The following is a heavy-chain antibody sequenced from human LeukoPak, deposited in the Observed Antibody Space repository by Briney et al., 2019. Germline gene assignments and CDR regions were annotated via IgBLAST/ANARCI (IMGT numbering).Heavy chain of an antibody. CDR1: GFTFSSYW. J-gene: IGHJ6*04. V-gene: IGHV3-7*01. CDR3: ASWLCSGGSCPRVGDV. D-gene: IGHD2-15*01. CDR2: IKQDGNEK. Sequence: GGSLRLSCAASGFTFSSYWMSWVRQAPGKGLEWVANIKQDGNEKYYVDSVKGRFTISRDNAKNSLYLQMNSLRAEDTAVCYCASWLCSGGSCPRVGDVWGKGTTVTVSS.